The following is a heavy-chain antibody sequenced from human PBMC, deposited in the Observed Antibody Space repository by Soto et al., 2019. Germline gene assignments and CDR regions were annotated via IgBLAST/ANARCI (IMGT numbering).Heavy chain of an antibody. J-gene: IGHJ6*02. V-gene: IGHV3-66*01. Sequence: EVQLVEAGGGLVQPGGSLRLSCAASGFTVSSNYMSWVRQAPGKGLEWVSVIYSGGSTYYADSVKGRFTISRDNSKNTLYLQMNSLRAEDTAVYYCARDRIPTGMDVWGQGTTVTVSS. CDR1: GFTVSSNY. CDR3: ARDRIPTGMDV. CDR2: IYSGGST.